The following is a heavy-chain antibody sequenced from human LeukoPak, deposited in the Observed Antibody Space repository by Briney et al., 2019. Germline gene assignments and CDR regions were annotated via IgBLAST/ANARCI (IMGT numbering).Heavy chain of an antibody. Sequence: ASVKVSCKASGYTFTGYYMHCVPQAPGQGLEWMGWIHPNSGDTNYAQTFQGWVTMTRDTPICTAYRELSRLRTDVTAVYYCARGDYGDLNWFDPWGQGTLVTVSS. CDR1: GYTFTGYY. V-gene: IGHV1-2*04. CDR3: ARGDYGDLNWFDP. D-gene: IGHD4-17*01. J-gene: IGHJ5*01. CDR2: IHPNSGDT.